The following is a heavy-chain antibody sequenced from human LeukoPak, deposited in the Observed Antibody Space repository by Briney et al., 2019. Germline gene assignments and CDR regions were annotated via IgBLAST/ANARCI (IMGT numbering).Heavy chain of an antibody. CDR2: IGWNSGSI. V-gene: IGHV3-9*01. D-gene: IGHD3-22*01. Sequence: GGSLRLSCAASGFTFDDYAMHWVRQAPGKGLEWVSGIGWNSGSIGYADSVKGRFTISRDNAKNSLYLQMNSLRAEDTALYYCAKPDTPLYDSSGYHPYYFDYWGQGTLVTVSS. J-gene: IGHJ4*02. CDR3: AKPDTPLYDSSGYHPYYFDY. CDR1: GFTFDDYA.